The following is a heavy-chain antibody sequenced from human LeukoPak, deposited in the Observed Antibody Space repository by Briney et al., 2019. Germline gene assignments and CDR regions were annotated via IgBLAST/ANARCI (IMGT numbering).Heavy chain of an antibody. CDR2: ISGSGGST. CDR3: AKVGASSGYWGFGAFDI. J-gene: IGHJ3*02. Sequence: GGSLRLSCAASGFTFSSYGMSWVRQAPGKWLEWVSAISGSGGSTYYADSVKGRFTISRDNSKNTLYLQMNSLRAEDTAVYYCAKVGASSGYWGFGAFDIWGQGTMVTVSS. D-gene: IGHD3-22*01. V-gene: IGHV3-23*01. CDR1: GFTFSSYG.